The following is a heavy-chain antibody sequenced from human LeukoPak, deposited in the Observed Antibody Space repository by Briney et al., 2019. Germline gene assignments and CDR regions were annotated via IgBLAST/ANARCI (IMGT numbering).Heavy chain of an antibody. CDR1: KFTFGDYG. Sequence: GGSLRLSCIASKFTFGDYGMNWVRQAPGKGLEWVSFISSSGNTIYYTDSVKGRFTISRDNAKNSVNLQMSSLRAEDTAVYYCAKDYYGSGSPGGSDYWGQGTLVTVSS. CDR3: AKDYYGSGSPGGSDY. V-gene: IGHV3-48*04. CDR2: ISSSGNTI. D-gene: IGHD3-10*01. J-gene: IGHJ4*02.